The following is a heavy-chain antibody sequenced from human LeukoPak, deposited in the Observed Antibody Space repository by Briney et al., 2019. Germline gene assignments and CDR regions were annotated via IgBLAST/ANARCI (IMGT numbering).Heavy chain of an antibody. J-gene: IGHJ6*02. CDR3: ARGGGLDV. D-gene: IGHD3-16*01. V-gene: IGHV3-23*01. CDR1: GFIFRSYV. Sequence: GGSLRLSCVASGFIFRSYVMSWVRQAPGKGLEWVSGISDSGGSTSYADSVKGRFTISRDNAKNSLYLQMSNLRAEDTAVYFCARGGGLDVWGQGATVTVSS. CDR2: ISDSGGST.